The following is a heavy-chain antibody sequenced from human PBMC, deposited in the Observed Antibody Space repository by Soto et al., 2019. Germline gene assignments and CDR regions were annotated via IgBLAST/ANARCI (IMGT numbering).Heavy chain of an antibody. CDR3: VRVGYCGNGVCYTVFAY. J-gene: IGHJ1*01. V-gene: IGHV1-2*04. Sequence: YRRWARQSPRQGLEWMGLINPNSGGTNYAQKFQGWVTMTRDTSIRTAYMELSRLRSDDKAVYYCVRVGYCGNGVCYTVFAYWGKGT. CDR1: Y. CDR2: INPNSGGT. D-gene: IGHD2-8*01.